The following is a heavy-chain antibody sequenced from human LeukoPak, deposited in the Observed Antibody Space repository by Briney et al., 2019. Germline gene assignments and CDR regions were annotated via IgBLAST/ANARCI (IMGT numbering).Heavy chain of an antibody. CDR2: IYTGGGT. CDR1: GFTVRSNY. Sequence: GGSLRLSCAASGFTVRSNYMSWVRQAPGKGLEWVSVIYTGGGTYYADSVKGRFTLSRDNSKNTVYLQMNTLRAEDTAVYYRASNGYPSGWFDPWGRGTLVTVSS. V-gene: IGHV3-53*01. D-gene: IGHD2-8*01. CDR3: ASNGYPSGWFDP. J-gene: IGHJ5*02.